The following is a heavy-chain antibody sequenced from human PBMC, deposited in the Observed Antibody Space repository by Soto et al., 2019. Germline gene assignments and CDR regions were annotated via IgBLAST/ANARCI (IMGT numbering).Heavy chain of an antibody. CDR1: GFTFSSYS. D-gene: IGHD5-18*01. V-gene: IGHV3-48*02. CDR2: ISSSSSTI. CDR3: AREKGLVTGDAFDI. Sequence: PGGSLRLSCAASGFTFSSYSMNWVRQAPGKGLEWVSYISSSSSTIYYADSVKGRFTISRDNAKNSLYLQMNSLRDEDTAVYYCAREKGLVTGDAFDIWGQGTMVTVSS. J-gene: IGHJ3*02.